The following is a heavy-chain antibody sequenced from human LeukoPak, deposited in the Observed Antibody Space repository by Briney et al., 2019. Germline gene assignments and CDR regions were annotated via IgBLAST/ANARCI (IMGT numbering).Heavy chain of an antibody. CDR3: AHVAHYDSSGYYYPLFDY. CDR2: IYWNDDK. V-gene: IGHV2-5*01. J-gene: IGHJ4*02. CDR1: GFSLSTSGVG. Sequence: SGPTLVKPTQNLTQTCTFSGFSLSTSGVGVGWIRQPPGKALEWLALIYWNDDKRYSPSLKSRLTITKDTSKNQVVLTMTNMDPVDTATHYCAHVAHYDSSGYYYPLFDYWGQGTLVTVSS. D-gene: IGHD3-22*01.